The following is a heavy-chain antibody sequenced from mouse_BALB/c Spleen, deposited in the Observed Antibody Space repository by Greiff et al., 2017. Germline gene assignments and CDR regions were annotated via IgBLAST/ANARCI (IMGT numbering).Heavy chain of an antibody. V-gene: IGHV1-18*01. D-gene: IGHD1-1*01. CDR3: ARDYYGSSYEGYWFAY. Sequence: VQLQQSGPELVKPGASVKISCKTSGYTFTEYTMHWVKQSHGKSLEWIGGINPNNGGTSYNQKFKGKATLTIDKSSSTAYMELRSLTSEDSTVYYCARDYYGSSYEGYWFAYWGQGTPVTVSA. J-gene: IGHJ3*01. CDR2: INPNNGGT. CDR1: GYTFTEYT.